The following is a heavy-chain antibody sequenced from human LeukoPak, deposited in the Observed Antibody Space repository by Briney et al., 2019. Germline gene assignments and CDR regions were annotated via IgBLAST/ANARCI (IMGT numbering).Heavy chain of an antibody. CDR1: GFTFSNAW. J-gene: IGHJ4*02. Sequence: GSLRLSCAASGFTFSNAWMSWIRQAPGKGLEWIGEVNHSGDTNYNPSLKNRVTISSDTSKDQFSLRLSSVTAADTAIYYCAREANSYDSGTYAWFDFWGQGTLVTVSS. D-gene: IGHD3-10*01. CDR3: AREANSYDSGTYAWFDF. V-gene: IGHV4-34*01. CDR2: VNHSGDT.